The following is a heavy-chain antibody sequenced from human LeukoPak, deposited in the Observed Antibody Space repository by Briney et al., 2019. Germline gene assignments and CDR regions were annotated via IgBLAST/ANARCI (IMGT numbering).Heavy chain of an antibody. Sequence: SQTLSLTCAISGDSVSSNSAAWNWIRQSPSRGLEWLGRTYYRSKWYNDYAVSVKSRITINPDTSKNQFSLQLNSVTPEDTAVYYCARSAVIVATNPYYYYGMDVWGQGTTVTVSS. CDR3: ARSAVIVATNPYYYYGMDV. D-gene: IGHD5-12*01. CDR1: GDSVSSNSAA. J-gene: IGHJ6*02. V-gene: IGHV6-1*01. CDR2: TYYRSKWYN.